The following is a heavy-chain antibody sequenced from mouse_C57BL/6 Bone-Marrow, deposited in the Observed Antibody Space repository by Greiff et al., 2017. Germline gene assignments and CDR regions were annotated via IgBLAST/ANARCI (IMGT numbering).Heavy chain of an antibody. V-gene: IGHV14-4*01. D-gene: IGHD2-2*01. CDR2: IDPENGDT. J-gene: IGHJ3*01. CDR3: TTAAYGYDGVAY. Sequence: VQLQQSGAELVRPGASVKLSCTASGFNIKDDYMHLVKLRPEQGLEWIGWIDPENGDTEYASKFQGKATITADTSSNTAYLPLSSLTSEDTAVYYCTTAAYGYDGVAYWGQGTLVTVSA. CDR1: GFNIKDDY.